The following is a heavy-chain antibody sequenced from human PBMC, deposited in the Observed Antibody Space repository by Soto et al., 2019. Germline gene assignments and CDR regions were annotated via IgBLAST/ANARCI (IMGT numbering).Heavy chain of an antibody. V-gene: IGHV3-74*01. CDR3: ARDPARALFEY. CDR1: GFTFSSYW. CDR2: INSDASST. J-gene: IGHJ4*02. Sequence: EVQLVESGGGLVHPGGSLRLSCEASGFTFSSYWMHWVRQAPGKGLVWVSRINSDASSTNYANSVKGRFTISRDNAKNTLYRRVNSRRAGDTVVYYWARDPARALFEYWGQGTLAPFSS.